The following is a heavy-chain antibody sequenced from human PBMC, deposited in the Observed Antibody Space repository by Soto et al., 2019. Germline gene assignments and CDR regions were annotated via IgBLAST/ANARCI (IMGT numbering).Heavy chain of an antibody. CDR1: GYIFTDYY. CDR3: ARGAQDSSGYSYDYYGMDV. D-gene: IGHD3-22*01. CDR2: INPNSGGT. Sequence: ASVKVSCKASGYIFTDYYMHWVRQAPGQELGWMGRINPNSGGTNYAQKFQGWVTMTRDTSISTAYMELSRLRSDDTAVYYCARGAQDSSGYSYDYYGMDVWGQGTTVTVSS. V-gene: IGHV1-2*04. J-gene: IGHJ6*02.